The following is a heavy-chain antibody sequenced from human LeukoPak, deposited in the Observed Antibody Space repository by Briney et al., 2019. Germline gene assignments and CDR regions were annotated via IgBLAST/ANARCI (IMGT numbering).Heavy chain of an antibody. CDR2: ISASGGST. J-gene: IGHJ4*02. V-gene: IGHV3-23*01. CDR1: GFTFSNYA. D-gene: IGHD6-6*01. CDR3: AKGDSSSTLYYFDY. Sequence: GGSLGLSCAASGFTFSNYAMSWVRQAPGKGLEWVSTISASGGSTDYADSVKGRFTISRDNSKNTLFLQMNSLRAEDTAVHYCAKGDSSSTLYYFDYWGQGTLVTVSS.